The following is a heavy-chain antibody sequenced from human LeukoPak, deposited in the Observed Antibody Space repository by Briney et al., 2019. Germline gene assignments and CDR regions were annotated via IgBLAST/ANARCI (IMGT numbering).Heavy chain of an antibody. J-gene: IGHJ4*02. V-gene: IGHV1-2*02. CDR2: INPNSGGT. CDR3: ARSWRHCSGDSCYPIDY. Sequence: GASVKVSCKASGYTFTGYYIHWVRQAPGQGLEWMGWINPNSGGTNYAQKFQGRVTMTRDTSISTAYMELSRLRSDDTAVYYCARSWRHCSGDSCYPIDYWGQGTQVTVSS. D-gene: IGHD2-15*01. CDR1: GYTFTGYY.